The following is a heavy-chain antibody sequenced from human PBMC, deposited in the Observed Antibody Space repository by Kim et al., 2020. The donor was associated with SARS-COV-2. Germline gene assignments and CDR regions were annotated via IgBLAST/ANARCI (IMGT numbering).Heavy chain of an antibody. J-gene: IGHJ6*02. CDR1: GAFMSNYY. Sequence: SETLSLTCTVSGAFMSNYYWTWVRQPPGKGLEWLGYMHYTGRTTYSPSLKSRLAMSLDTSKTQFSLSLRSVTAADTAVYYCARVGRGNGDYDGRRWGMDVWSQGTTVTVSS. CDR2: MHYTGRT. V-gene: IGHV4-59*13. CDR3: ARVGRGNGDYDGRRWGMDV. D-gene: IGHD4-17*01.